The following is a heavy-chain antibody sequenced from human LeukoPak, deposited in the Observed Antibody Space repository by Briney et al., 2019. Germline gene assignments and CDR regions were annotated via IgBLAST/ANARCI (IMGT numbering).Heavy chain of an antibody. CDR2: ISGSGGST. Sequence: PGGSLRLSCAASGFTFSSYGMHWVRQAPGKGLEWVSAISGSGGSTYYADSVKGRFTISRDNSKNTLYLQMNSLRAEDTAVYYCAKDHSSGWYISGWFDPWGQGTLVTVSS. CDR1: GFTFSSYG. D-gene: IGHD6-19*01. V-gene: IGHV3-23*01. CDR3: AKDHSSGWYISGWFDP. J-gene: IGHJ5*02.